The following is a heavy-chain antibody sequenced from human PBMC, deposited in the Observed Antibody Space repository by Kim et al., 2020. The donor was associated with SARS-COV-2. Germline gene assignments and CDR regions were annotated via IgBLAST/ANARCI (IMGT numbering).Heavy chain of an antibody. Sequence: SVKVSCKASGGTFSSYTISWVRQAPGQGLEWMGRIIPILGIANYAQKFQGRVTITGDKSTSTAYMELSSLRAEDTAVYYCAREGAQLLWFGELLPYFDYWGQGTLVTVSS. CDR1: GGTFSSYT. D-gene: IGHD3-10*01. CDR2: IIPILGIA. CDR3: AREGAQLLWFGELLPYFDY. V-gene: IGHV1-69*04. J-gene: IGHJ4*02.